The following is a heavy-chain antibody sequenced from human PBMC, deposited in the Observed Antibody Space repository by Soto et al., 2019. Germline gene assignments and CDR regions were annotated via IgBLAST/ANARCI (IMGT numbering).Heavy chain of an antibody. D-gene: IGHD3-10*01. CDR2: INHSGST. CDR1: GGSFSGYY. J-gene: IGHJ5*02. Sequence: PSETLSLTCAVYGGSFSGYYWSWIRQPPGKGLEWIGEINHSGSTNYNPSLKSRVTISVDTSKNQFSLKLSSVTAADTAVYYCARGPVLLWSGELLGGNWFDPWGQGTLVTVSS. CDR3: ARGPVLLWSGELLGGNWFDP. V-gene: IGHV4-34*01.